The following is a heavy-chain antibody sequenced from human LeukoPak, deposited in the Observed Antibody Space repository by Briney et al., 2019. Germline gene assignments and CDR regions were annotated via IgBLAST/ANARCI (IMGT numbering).Heavy chain of an antibody. D-gene: IGHD4-17*01. CDR3: ARVYNYGDYSFDY. V-gene: IGHV3-53*04. CDR1: GFTVSSNY. J-gene: IGHJ4*02. Sequence: GGSLRLSCAASGFTVSSNYMSWVRQAPGKGLEWVSVIYSGGSTYYADSVKGRFTISRHNSKNTLYLQMNSLRAEDTAVYYCARVYNYGDYSFDYWGQGTLVTVSS. CDR2: IYSGGST.